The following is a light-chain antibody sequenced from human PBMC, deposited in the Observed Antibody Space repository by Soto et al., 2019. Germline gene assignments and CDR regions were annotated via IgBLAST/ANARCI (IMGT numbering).Light chain of an antibody. J-gene: IGKJ4*02. V-gene: IGKV3-11*01. CDR1: QSVSRY. Sequence: EIVLTQSPATLSLSPGERATLSCRASQSVSRYLAWYQQKPGQAPRLLIYDASNRATGIPARFSGSGSGTDFNLTISSLEPEDFAVYYCQQRSDWPSTFDGGTKVQIK. CDR2: DAS. CDR3: QQRSDWPST.